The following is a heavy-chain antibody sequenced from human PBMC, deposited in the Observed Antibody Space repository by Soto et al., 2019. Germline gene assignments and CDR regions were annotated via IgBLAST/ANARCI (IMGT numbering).Heavy chain of an antibody. CDR3: ASLSGSYVQGRAFDI. D-gene: IGHD1-26*01. Sequence: QLQLQESGPGLVKPSETLSLTCTVSGGSISSSSYYWGWIRQPPGKGLEWIGSIYTSGSTNYNPSLKSRVTMSVDTSKNQFSLKLSSVTAADTAVYYCASLSGSYVQGRAFDIWGQGTMVTVSS. CDR2: IYTSGST. CDR1: GGSISSSSYY. V-gene: IGHV4-39*07. J-gene: IGHJ3*02.